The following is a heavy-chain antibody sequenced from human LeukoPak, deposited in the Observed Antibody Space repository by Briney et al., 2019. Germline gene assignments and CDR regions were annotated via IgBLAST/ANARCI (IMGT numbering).Heavy chain of an antibody. CDR2: IRNKAYGGTT. Sequence: GGSLRLSCTASGFTFGDYAMSWVRQAPGKGLEWVGFIRNKAYGGTTQYAASVKGRFTISRDESKSIAYLQMNSLKTEDSAVYYCTRETDSGSYYVDYWGQGTLVTVSS. J-gene: IGHJ4*02. D-gene: IGHD1-26*01. CDR3: TRETDSGSYYVDY. V-gene: IGHV3-49*04. CDR1: GFTFGDYA.